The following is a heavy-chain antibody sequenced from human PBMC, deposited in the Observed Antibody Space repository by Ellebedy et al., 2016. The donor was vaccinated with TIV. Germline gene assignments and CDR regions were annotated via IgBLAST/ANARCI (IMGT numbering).Heavy chain of an antibody. CDR2: IIPILGTT. CDR3: ARDLRVNGSGG. CDR1: GSSFSSYL. D-gene: IGHD3-10*01. Sequence: AASVKVSCKASGSSFSSYLISWVRHAPGQGLEWMGGIIPILGTTSYAQKFQDRVTITADDSTSTAYMELSTLRSEDTAIYYCARDLRVNGSGGWGQGTLVTVSS. J-gene: IGHJ4*02. V-gene: IGHV1-69*13.